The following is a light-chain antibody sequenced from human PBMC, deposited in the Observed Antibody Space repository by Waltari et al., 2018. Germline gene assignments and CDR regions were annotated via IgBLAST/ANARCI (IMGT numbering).Light chain of an antibody. Sequence: QSVLTQPPSASGTPGQRVTIPCSGSSSNIGINTVNWYQQLPGTAPKLLISRNNQRPSGVPDRFSGSQSGTSASLDISGLQSEDEADYYCAVWDDSLNGWVFGGGTKLTVL. J-gene: IGLJ3*02. CDR2: RNN. CDR1: SSNIGINT. V-gene: IGLV1-44*01. CDR3: AVWDDSLNGWV.